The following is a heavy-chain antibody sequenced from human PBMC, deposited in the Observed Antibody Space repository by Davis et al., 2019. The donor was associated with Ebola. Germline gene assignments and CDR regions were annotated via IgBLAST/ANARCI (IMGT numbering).Heavy chain of an antibody. CDR1: GFTFSSYA. D-gene: IGHD3-3*01. CDR3: AKDPLGGPNKGEKIWSGYSSVYNWFDP. CDR2: ISGSGGST. J-gene: IGHJ5*02. V-gene: IGHV3-23*01. Sequence: GESLKISCAASGFTFSSYAMSWVRQAPGKGLEWVSAISGSGGSTYYADSVKGRFTISRDNSKNTLYLQMNSLRAEDTAVYYCAKDPLGGPNKGEKIWSGYSSVYNWFDPWGQGTLVTVSS.